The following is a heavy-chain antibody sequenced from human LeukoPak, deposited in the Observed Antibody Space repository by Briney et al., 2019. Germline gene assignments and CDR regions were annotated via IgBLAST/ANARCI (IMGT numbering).Heavy chain of an antibody. Sequence: SETLSLTCAVYGGSFSGYYWSWIRQPPGKGLEWIGEINHSGSTNYNPSLKSRVTISVDTSKNQLSLKVSSVTAADTGIYYCARAPEFSSGWLLDCWGQGSLVTVSS. CDR1: GGSFSGYY. V-gene: IGHV4-34*01. CDR2: INHSGST. J-gene: IGHJ4*02. CDR3: ARAPEFSSGWLLDC. D-gene: IGHD6-19*01.